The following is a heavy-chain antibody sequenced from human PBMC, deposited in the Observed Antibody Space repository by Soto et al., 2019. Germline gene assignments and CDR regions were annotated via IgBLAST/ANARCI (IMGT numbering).Heavy chain of an antibody. CDR1: GFTFSSYG. J-gene: IGHJ2*01. CDR2: ISYDGSNK. V-gene: IGHV3-30*18. D-gene: IGHD6-19*01. CDR3: AKSSSGRNWCFDL. Sequence: QVQLVESGGGVVQPGRSLRLSCAASGFTFSSYGMHWVRQAPGKGLEWVAVISYDGSNKYYADSVKGRFTISRDNSKNTLYLQMNSLRAEDTAVYYCAKSSSGRNWCFDLWGRGPLVTVSS.